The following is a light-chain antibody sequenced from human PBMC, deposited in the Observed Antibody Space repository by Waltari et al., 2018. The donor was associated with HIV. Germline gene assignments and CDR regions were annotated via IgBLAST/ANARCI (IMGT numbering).Light chain of an antibody. Sequence: IAMNQSPDSLAVSLGERATINCKSSQSLLYSSNNKNHLAWYQQKPGQPPKFLVYWASTRESGVPDRFSGSGSGTDFTLTIRSLQAEDVAIYYCQQYLGLPLTFGGGTRVEI. CDR1: QSLLYSSNNKNH. J-gene: IGKJ4*01. CDR3: QQYLGLPLT. CDR2: WAS. V-gene: IGKV4-1*01.